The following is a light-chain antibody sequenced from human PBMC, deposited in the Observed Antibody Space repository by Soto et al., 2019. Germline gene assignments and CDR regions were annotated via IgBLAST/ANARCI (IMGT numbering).Light chain of an antibody. Sequence: DIQMTQSPSTLSASVRDRVTVTCRASQSIGTWLAWYQQKPGKAPKLLIYDASTLESVVPSRFSGSEAGTEFTLSISSLQPEDFATYYCQQYKTYPFTFGGGTKVEIK. V-gene: IGKV1-5*01. J-gene: IGKJ4*01. CDR3: QQYKTYPFT. CDR1: QSIGTW. CDR2: DAS.